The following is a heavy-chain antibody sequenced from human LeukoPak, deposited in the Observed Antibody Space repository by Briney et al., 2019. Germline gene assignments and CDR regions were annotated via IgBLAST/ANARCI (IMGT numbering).Heavy chain of an antibody. Sequence: GGSLRLSCAASGFTFSSYSMNWVRQAPGKGLEWVSSISSSSSYIYYADSVKGRFTISRDNAKNSLYLQMNSLRAEDTAVYYCAGRRIVGATKDAFDIWGQGIMVTVSS. CDR1: GFTFSSYS. CDR3: AGRRIVGATKDAFDI. V-gene: IGHV3-21*01. D-gene: IGHD1-26*01. CDR2: ISSSSSYI. J-gene: IGHJ3*02.